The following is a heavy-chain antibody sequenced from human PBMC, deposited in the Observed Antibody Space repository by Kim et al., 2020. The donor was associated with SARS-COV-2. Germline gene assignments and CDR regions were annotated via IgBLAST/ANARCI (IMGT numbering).Heavy chain of an antibody. D-gene: IGHD6-13*01. Sequence: SETLSLTCAVSGGSISSSNWWSWVRQPPGKGLEWIGEIYHSGSTNYNPSLKSRVTISVDKSKNQFSLKLSSVTAADTAVYYCAREEYSSSWYCHYWGQGTLVTVSS. J-gene: IGHJ4*02. CDR3: AREEYSSSWYCHY. V-gene: IGHV4-4*02. CDR2: IYHSGST. CDR1: GGSISSSNW.